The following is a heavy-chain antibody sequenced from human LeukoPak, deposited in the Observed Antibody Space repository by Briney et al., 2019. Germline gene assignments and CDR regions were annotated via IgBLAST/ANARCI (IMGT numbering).Heavy chain of an antibody. V-gene: IGHV4-34*01. D-gene: IGHD2-2*01. CDR3: ARVAVVPAAPTFDY. CDR2: INHSGST. Sequence: PSETLSLTCAVYGGSISGYYWSWIRQPPGKGLEWIGEINHSGSTNYNPSLKSRVTIAVDTSKNQFSLKLSSVTAADTAVYYCARVAVVPAAPTFDYWGQGTLVTVSS. J-gene: IGHJ4*02. CDR1: GGSISGYY.